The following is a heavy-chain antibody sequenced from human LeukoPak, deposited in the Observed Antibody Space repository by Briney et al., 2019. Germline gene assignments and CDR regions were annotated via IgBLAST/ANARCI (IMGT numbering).Heavy chain of an antibody. V-gene: IGHV1-2*02. CDR3: ARNARTPVQHGVERARGWFDP. J-gene: IGHJ5*02. CDR1: GYTFTGYY. CDR2: INPNSGGT. Sequence: SVTVSCKASGYTFTGYYMHWVRLAPGQGLERMGWINPNSGGTNYAQKFQGRGTMTRDTSISTAYMELSRLRSDDTAVYYCARNARTPVQHGVERARGWFDPWGQGTMVTVSS. D-gene: IGHD1-26*01.